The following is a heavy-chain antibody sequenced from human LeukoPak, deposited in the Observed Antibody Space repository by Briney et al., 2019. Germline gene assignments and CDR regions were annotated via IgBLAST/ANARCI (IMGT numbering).Heavy chain of an antibody. V-gene: IGHV3-30-3*01. Sequence: GGSLRLSCAASGFTFTRYDMHWVRQAPGKGLEGVAVISNGGNNKDYGNSVKGRFTIARDNSKNTLYLQMNSLRVEDTAVYYCVLGHYGGLFDNWGQGALVTVSS. CDR3: VLGHYGGLFDN. CDR1: GFTFTRYD. D-gene: IGHD4-23*01. CDR2: ISNGGNNK. J-gene: IGHJ4*02.